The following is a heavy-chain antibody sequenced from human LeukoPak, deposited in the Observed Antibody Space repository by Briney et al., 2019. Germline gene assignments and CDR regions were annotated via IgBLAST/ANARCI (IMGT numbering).Heavy chain of an antibody. D-gene: IGHD6-13*01. J-gene: IGHJ3*02. CDR1: GFTFSTYA. Sequence: PGGSLRLSCAASGFTFSTYAMSWVRQAPGKGLEWVSAINSGGSTYYADSLKGRFTISGDNSKNTLYLQMNSLRADDTAVYYCAKDWPSEWQQLPDYDAFDIWGQGTMVTVSS. V-gene: IGHV3-23*01. CDR2: INSGGST. CDR3: AKDWPSEWQQLPDYDAFDI.